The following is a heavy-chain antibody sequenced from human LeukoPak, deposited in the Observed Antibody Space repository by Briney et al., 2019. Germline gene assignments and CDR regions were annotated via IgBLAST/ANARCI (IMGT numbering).Heavy chain of an antibody. D-gene: IGHD1-1*01. CDR1: GFTFSSYG. V-gene: IGHV3-33*01. CDR2: IWYDGSNK. Sequence: GRSLRLSCAASGFTFSSYGMHWVRQAPGKGLEWVAVIWYDGSNKYYADSVKGRFTISRDNSKNTLYLQVNSLRAEDTALYYCARDYRSGTPTYGMDVWGQGTTVTVSS. CDR3: ARDYRSGTPTYGMDV. J-gene: IGHJ6*02.